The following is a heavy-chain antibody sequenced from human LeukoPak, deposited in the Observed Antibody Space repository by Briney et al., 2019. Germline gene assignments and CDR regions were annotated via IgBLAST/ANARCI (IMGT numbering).Heavy chain of an antibody. Sequence: GGSLRLSCATSGFAFSSYTMNWVRQAPGKGLEWVSSISSSSIYRCSADSVKGRFTISRDNAKNSLYLQMNSLRAEDTAVYYCAMPYGSGDLSAFDYWGQGTLVTVSS. CDR2: ISSSSIYR. D-gene: IGHD3-10*01. J-gene: IGHJ4*02. CDR3: AMPYGSGDLSAFDY. V-gene: IGHV3-21*01. CDR1: GFAFSSYT.